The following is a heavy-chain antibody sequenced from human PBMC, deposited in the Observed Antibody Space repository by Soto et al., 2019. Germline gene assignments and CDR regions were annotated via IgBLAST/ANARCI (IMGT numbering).Heavy chain of an antibody. D-gene: IGHD2-2*01. CDR3: ARIAGATDAFDI. Sequence: ASVKVSCKASGYTFTSYDINWVRQATGQGLEWMGWMNPNSGSTGYAQKFQGRVTMTRNTSISTAYMELRSLRSDDTAVYYCARIAGATDAFDIWGQGTMVTVSS. CDR1: GYTFTSYD. CDR2: MNPNSGST. J-gene: IGHJ3*02. V-gene: IGHV1-8*01.